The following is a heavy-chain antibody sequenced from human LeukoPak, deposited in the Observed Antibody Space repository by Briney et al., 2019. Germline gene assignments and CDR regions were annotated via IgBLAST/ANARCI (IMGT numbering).Heavy chain of an antibody. CDR3: AMEYSSDINFDY. CDR2: INPNSGGT. V-gene: IGHV1-2*02. CDR1: GDTFTGYY. J-gene: IGHJ4*02. D-gene: IGHD6-19*01. Sequence: ASVKVSCKASGDTFTGYYLHWVRQAPGQGLEWMGWINPNSGGTNYARKFQGRVAMTRDTSISTAYMELSRLRSDDTAVYYCAMEYSSDINFDYWGQGTLVTVSS.